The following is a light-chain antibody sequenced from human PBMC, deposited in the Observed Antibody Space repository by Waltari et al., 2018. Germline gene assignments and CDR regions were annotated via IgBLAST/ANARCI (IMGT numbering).Light chain of an antibody. Sequence: QSVLAQPPSASGAPGQRVTISCAGSSSNFGAGYHVSWYQQLPGTVPKLLIYETDKRPSGVSDRFSGSKSGTSASLTITGLQSEDEADYYCSTWDSSLSSGLFGGGTRLTVL. CDR3: STWDSSLSSGL. CDR2: ETD. V-gene: IGLV1-40*01. J-gene: IGLJ7*01. CDR1: SSNFGAGYH.